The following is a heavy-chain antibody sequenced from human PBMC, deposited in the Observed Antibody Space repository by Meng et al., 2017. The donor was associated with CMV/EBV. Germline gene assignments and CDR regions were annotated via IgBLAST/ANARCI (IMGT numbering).Heavy chain of an antibody. J-gene: IGHJ4*02. D-gene: IGHD3-16*02. CDR1: GFTVSSNY. V-gene: IGHV3-53*01. Sequence: SLSCAASGFTVSSNYMSWVRQAPGKGLEWVSVIYSGGSTYYADSVKGRFTISRDNSKNTLYLQMNSLRAEDTAVYYCARAFGGVIVNWGQGTLVTVSS. CDR2: IYSGGST. CDR3: ARAFGGVIVN.